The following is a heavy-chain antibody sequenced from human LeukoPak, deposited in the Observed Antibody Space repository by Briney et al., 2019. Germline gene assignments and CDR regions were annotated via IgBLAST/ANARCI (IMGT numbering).Heavy chain of an antibody. Sequence: PSETLSLTCTVSGGSISTSYWTWIRQSPGEGLEWNGYISTGGGTRYNPSLKSRVIISRQSSKTPFSLNLNFVTAAATAVYYCTRGEMPTIGAWAFDVWGRGVMVTVSS. CDR2: ISTGGGT. D-gene: IGHD5-24*01. V-gene: IGHV4-4*09. J-gene: IGHJ3*01. CDR3: TRGEMPTIGAWAFDV. CDR1: GGSISTSY.